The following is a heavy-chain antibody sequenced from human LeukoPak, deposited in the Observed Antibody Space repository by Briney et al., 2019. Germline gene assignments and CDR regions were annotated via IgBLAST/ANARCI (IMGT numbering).Heavy chain of an antibody. CDR2: VYTNGST. V-gene: IGHV4-4*07. CDR3: ATLDYGGHY. CDR1: GGSISRYY. Sequence: SETLSLTCTVSGGSISRYYWSWIRQPAGKGLEWIGSVYTNGSTNYNPSLKSRVTISLDKSKNQFSLKLSSVTAADTAVYNCATLDYGGHYLGQGTLVTVSS. J-gene: IGHJ4*02. D-gene: IGHD4-23*01.